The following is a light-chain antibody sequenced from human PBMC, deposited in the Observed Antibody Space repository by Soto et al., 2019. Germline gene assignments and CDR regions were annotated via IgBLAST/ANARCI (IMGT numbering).Light chain of an antibody. V-gene: IGKV3-11*01. CDR3: QQRANWPLT. CDR1: QSVGSY. J-gene: IGKJ1*01. CDR2: DAS. Sequence: ETVLTQSPATLSLSPGDRVTLSCRASQSVGSYFAWYQQKPGQAPRLLIYDASNRATGIPARFSGSGSGTDFTLTICSLEPEDFAVYYCQQRANWPLTFGQGTRVEIK.